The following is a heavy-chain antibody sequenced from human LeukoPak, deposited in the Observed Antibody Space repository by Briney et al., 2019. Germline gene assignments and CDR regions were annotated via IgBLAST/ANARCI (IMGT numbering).Heavy chain of an antibody. D-gene: IGHD3-22*01. V-gene: IGHV4-4*07. J-gene: IGHJ3*02. CDR2: IYISGSS. CDR3: ARGNYDSTGYYYMGDTLDI. Sequence: SETLSLTCTVAGGSITNYYWNWIRQPAGKGLEWIGHIYISGSSNYNPSLKSRVTMSVDTSKNQFSLKVNSVTAADTAVYYCARGNYDSTGYYYMGDTLDIWGQGTMVTVSS. CDR1: GGSITNYY.